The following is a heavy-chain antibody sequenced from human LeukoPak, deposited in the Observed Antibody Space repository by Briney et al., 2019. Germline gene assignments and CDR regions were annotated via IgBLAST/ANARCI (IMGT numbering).Heavy chain of an antibody. CDR3: ARGASAEYYYMDV. CDR1: GGTFSSYA. J-gene: IGHJ6*03. CDR2: IIPIFGTA. V-gene: IGHV1-69*13. Sequence: SVKVSCKASGGTFSSYAISWVRQAPGQGLECMGGIIPIFGTANYAQKFQGRVTITADESTSTAYMELSSLRSEDTAVYYCARGASAEYYYMDVWGKGTTVTVSS.